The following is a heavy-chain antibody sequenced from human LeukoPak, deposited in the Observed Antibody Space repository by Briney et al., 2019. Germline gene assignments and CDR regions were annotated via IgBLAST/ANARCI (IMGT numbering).Heavy chain of an antibody. D-gene: IGHD3-3*01. V-gene: IGHV4-4*09. CDR2: IYTSGHT. CDR3: ARHGDFWDGRSWFDP. Sequence: PSETLSLTCNVSGGSIRSFYLSWIRQPPGKGLEWIAYIYTSGHTKYSPSLKSRLTMSVDTSNSQVLLKLSYLTAADTAVYYCARHGDFWDGRSWFDPWGQATLVTVCS. CDR1: GGSIRSFY. J-gene: IGHJ5*02.